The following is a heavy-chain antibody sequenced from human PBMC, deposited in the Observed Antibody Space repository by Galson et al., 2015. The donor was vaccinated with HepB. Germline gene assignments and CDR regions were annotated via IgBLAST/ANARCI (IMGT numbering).Heavy chain of an antibody. Sequence: SLRLSCAASGFTFGDYAMSWFRQAPGKGLEWVGFIRSKAYGGTTEYAASVKGRFTISRDDSKSIAYLQMNSLKTEDTAVYYCTRKYYYDSSGYWGYYGMDVWGQGTTVTVSS. V-gene: IGHV3-49*03. J-gene: IGHJ6*02. D-gene: IGHD3-22*01. CDR2: IRSKAYGGTT. CDR1: GFTFGDYA. CDR3: TRKYYYDSSGYWGYYGMDV.